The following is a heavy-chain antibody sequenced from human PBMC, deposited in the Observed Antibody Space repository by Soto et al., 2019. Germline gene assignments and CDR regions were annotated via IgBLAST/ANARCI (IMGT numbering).Heavy chain of an antibody. Sequence: EVQLVGSGGGLVQLGGSLRLSCAASGFTFTNYDMVWVRQAPGTGLEWVSTISSSGTDTYYADAVKGRFTISRDNSRDTLFMQVNNLKAEDTDLYYCARRRGSRNYFIDLWGQGPLVTVSS. J-gene: IGHJ4*02. CDR2: ISSSGTDT. CDR3: ARRRGSRNYFIDL. CDR1: GFTFTNYD. D-gene: IGHD3-10*01. V-gene: IGHV3-23*04.